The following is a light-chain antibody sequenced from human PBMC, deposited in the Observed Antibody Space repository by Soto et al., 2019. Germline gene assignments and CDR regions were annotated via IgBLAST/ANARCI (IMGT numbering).Light chain of an antibody. CDR3: QQYNNWPRAT. Sequence: EIVLTQSPATVTVSPGEIVTLSFSASENINNYLAWYQQRPGQAPRLLIYEASSRATGVPARFSGSGSGTEFNLTISSLQSEDFGVYYCQQYNNWPRATFGGGTKVDIK. V-gene: IGKV3D-15*01. J-gene: IGKJ4*01. CDR1: ENINNY. CDR2: EAS.